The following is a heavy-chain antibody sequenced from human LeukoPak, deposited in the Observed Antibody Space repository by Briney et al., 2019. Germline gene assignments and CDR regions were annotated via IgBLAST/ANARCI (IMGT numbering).Heavy chain of an antibody. CDR2: INHSGST. V-gene: IGHV4-34*01. CDR1: GGSISSYY. CDR3: ARGRRYPQT. D-gene: IGHD3-16*02. J-gene: IGHJ5*02. Sequence: SETLSLTCTVSGGSISSYYWSWIRQPPGKGLEWIGEINHSGSTNYNPSLKSRVTISVDTSKNQFSLKLSSVTAADTAVYYCARGRRYPQTWGQGTLVTVSS.